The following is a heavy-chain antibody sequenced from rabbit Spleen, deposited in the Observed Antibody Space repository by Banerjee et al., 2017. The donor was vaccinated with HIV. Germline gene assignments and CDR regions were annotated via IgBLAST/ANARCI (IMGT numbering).Heavy chain of an antibody. V-gene: IGHV1S45*01. J-gene: IGHJ3*01. CDR2: IDAGSSGFT. CDR3: ARGSAAMTMVITGYYLSL. CDR1: GVSFSFSSY. Sequence: QEQLVESGGGLVQPGASLTLTCTASGVSFSFSSYMCWVRQAPGKGLEWIACIDAGSSGFTYFATWAKGRFAISKTSSTTVPLQMTSLTAADTATYFCARGSAAMTMVITGYYLSLWGQGTLVTV. D-gene: IGHD2-1*01.